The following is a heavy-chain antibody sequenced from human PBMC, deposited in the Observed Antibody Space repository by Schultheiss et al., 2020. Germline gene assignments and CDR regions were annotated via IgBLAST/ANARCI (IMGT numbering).Heavy chain of an antibody. CDR2: INPNSGGT. Sequence: ASVKVSCWASGYTFTSYDINWVRQATGQGLEWMGWINPNSGGTNYAQKFQGRVTMTRDTSISTAYMELSRLRSEDTAVYYCAREAPYSSGWSDYWGQGTLVTVSS. CDR1: GYTFTSYD. V-gene: IGHV1-2*02. J-gene: IGHJ4*02. D-gene: IGHD6-19*01. CDR3: AREAPYSSGWSDY.